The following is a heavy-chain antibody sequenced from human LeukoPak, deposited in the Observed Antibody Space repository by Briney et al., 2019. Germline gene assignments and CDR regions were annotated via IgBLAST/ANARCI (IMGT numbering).Heavy chain of an antibody. D-gene: IGHD2-15*01. CDR1: GFTFSSYG. J-gene: IGHJ6*03. Sequence: PGGSLRLSCAASGFTFSSYGMHWVRQAPGKGLEWVAFIRHDGSNKYYADSVKGRFTISRDNSKNTLYLQMNSLRAEDTAVYYCAKDLYCSGGSCYSSYMDVWGKGTTVTVSS. V-gene: IGHV3-30*02. CDR3: AKDLYCSGGSCYSSYMDV. CDR2: IRHDGSNK.